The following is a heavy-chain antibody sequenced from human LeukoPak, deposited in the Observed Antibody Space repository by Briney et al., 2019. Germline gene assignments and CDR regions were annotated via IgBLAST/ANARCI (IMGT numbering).Heavy chain of an antibody. CDR2: ISSSSSYI. CDR1: GFTFSSYS. CDR3: AKGPAYCSSTSCYLFDY. Sequence: GGSLRLSCAASGFTFSSYSMNWVRQAPGKGLEWVSSISSSSSYIYYADSVKGRFTISRDNSKNTLYLQMNSLRAEDTAVYYCAKGPAYCSSTSCYLFDYWGQGTLVTVSS. D-gene: IGHD2-2*01. J-gene: IGHJ4*02. V-gene: IGHV3-21*04.